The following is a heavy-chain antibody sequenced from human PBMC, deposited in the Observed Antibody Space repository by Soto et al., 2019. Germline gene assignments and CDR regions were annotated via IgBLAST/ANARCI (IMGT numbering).Heavy chain of an antibody. D-gene: IGHD3-3*01. CDR1: GGSISSYY. Sequence: PSETLSLTCTVSGGSISSYYWSWIRQPPGKGLEWIGYIYYSGSTNYNPSLKSRVTISIDTSKNQFSLKLSSVTAADTAVYYCARVSDFWSGYDFDYWGQGTLVTVPQ. CDR3: ARVSDFWSGYDFDY. CDR2: IYYSGST. J-gene: IGHJ4*02. V-gene: IGHV4-59*01.